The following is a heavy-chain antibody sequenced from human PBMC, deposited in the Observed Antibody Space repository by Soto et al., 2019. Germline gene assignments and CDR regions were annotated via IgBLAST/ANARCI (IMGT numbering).Heavy chain of an antibody. D-gene: IGHD2-2*01. J-gene: IGHJ6*02. CDR3: AKDTYPVVVVPDANGLDV. V-gene: IGHV3-23*01. CDR1: GLTFSRYA. CDR2: ISGSGGTR. Sequence: GSLGIPGVAAGLTFSRYAMNRIRQAAGKGLEWVSVISGSGGTRYYADSVKGRFTISRDNSKGILYLQMNSLRADDTAVYYCAKDTYPVVVVPDANGLDVCGQGTPVTVSS.